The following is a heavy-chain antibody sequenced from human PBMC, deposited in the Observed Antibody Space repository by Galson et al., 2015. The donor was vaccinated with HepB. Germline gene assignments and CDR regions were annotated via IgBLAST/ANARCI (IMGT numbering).Heavy chain of an antibody. CDR1: GGTFSSYA. V-gene: IGHV1-69*13. CDR3: ARDGGLVGATTSSFDY. J-gene: IGHJ4*02. CDR2: IIPIFGTA. Sequence: SVKVSCKASGGTFSSYAISWVRQAPGQGLEWMGGIIPIFGTANYAQKFQGRVTITADESTSTAYMELSSLRSEDTAVYYCARDGGLVGATTSSFDYWGQGTLVTVSS. D-gene: IGHD1-26*01.